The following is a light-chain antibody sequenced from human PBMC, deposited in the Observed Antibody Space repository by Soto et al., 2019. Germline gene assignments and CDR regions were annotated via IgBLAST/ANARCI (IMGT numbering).Light chain of an antibody. V-gene: IGKV3-15*01. Sequence: EIVMSKSPATLSVSPGERSPLSGRASQSVSSTLAWYQQKPGQAPRLLIYGASTRATGIPARFSGSGSGTEFTLTISSLQSEDFAVYYCQQYNVWPLTFGGGNKVDIK. CDR2: GAS. CDR3: QQYNVWPLT. CDR1: QSVSST. J-gene: IGKJ4*01.